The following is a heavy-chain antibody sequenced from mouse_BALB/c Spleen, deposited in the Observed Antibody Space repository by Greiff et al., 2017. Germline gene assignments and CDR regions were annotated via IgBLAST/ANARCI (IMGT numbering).Heavy chain of an antibody. J-gene: IGHJ4*01. CDR2: ISSGSSTI. V-gene: IGHV5-17*02. CDR1: GFTFSSFG. Sequence: EVQRVESGGGLVQPGGSRKLSCAASGFTFSSFGMHWVRQAPEKGLEWVAYISSGSSTIYYADTVKGRFTISRDNPKNTLFLQMTSLRSEDTAMYYCARFWDDAMDYWGQGTSVTVSS. CDR3: ARFWDDAMDY. D-gene: IGHD4-1*01.